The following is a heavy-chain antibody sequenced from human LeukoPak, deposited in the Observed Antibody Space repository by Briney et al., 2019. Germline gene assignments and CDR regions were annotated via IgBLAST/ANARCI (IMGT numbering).Heavy chain of an antibody. CDR2: ISYDGSNK. Sequence: GGSLRLSCAASGFTFSSSGMHWVRQAPGKGLEWVAVISYDGSNKYYADSVKGRFTISRDNSKNTLYLQMNSLRAEDTAVYYCAKDPYDSSGYYFPGAFDIWGQGTMVTVSS. J-gene: IGHJ3*02. D-gene: IGHD3-22*01. CDR1: GFTFSSSG. CDR3: AKDPYDSSGYYFPGAFDI. V-gene: IGHV3-30*18.